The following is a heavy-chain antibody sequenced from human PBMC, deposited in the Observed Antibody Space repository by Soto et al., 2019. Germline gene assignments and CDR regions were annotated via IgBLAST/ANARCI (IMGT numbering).Heavy chain of an antibody. Sequence: GGSLRLSCAASGFTFSSYGMHWVRQAPGKGLEWVAVISYDGSNKYYADSVKGRFTISRDNSKNTLYLQMNSLRAEDTAVYYCAKSTSIAARPGDILTGSLLGYWGQGTLVTVSS. D-gene: IGHD6-6*01. V-gene: IGHV3-30*18. CDR1: GFTFSSYG. J-gene: IGHJ4*02. CDR2: ISYDGSNK. CDR3: AKSTSIAARPGDILTGSLLGY.